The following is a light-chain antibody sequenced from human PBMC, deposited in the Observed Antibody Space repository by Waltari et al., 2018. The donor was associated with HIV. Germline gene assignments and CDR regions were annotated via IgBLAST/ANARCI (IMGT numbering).Light chain of an antibody. V-gene: IGLV2-11*01. J-gene: IGLJ3*02. Sequence: QSALTQPRSVSGSPGQSVTISCTGTSTDVGGYNYVSWYQQLPGTVPKLLVYDVSKRPSGVPDRFSGSKSGNTSSLTISGLQAEDEADYYCCSYAGSYTWVFGGGTKLTVL. CDR2: DVS. CDR1: STDVGGYNY. CDR3: CSYAGSYTWV.